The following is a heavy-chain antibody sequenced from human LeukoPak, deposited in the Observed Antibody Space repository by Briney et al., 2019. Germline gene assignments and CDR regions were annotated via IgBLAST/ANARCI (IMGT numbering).Heavy chain of an antibody. D-gene: IGHD1-26*01. CDR1: GLTFRDYW. J-gene: IGHJ5*01. V-gene: IGHV3-74*01. CDR3: VRDWDHFDFDS. CDR2: IKGDGSHT. Sequence: GGSLRLSCAASGLTFRDYWMHWIRHAPGKGLVWVSRIKGDGSHTIYADSVKGRFTISRDNAKNTLYLQMKSLRVEDTALYYCVRDWDHFDFDSWGQGTLVTVSS.